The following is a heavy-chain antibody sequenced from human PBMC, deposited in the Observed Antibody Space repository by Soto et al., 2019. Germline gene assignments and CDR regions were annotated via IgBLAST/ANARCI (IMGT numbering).Heavy chain of an antibody. Sequence: PSETLSLTCTVSGGSISSSSYYWGWIRQPPGEGLEWIGIIYHSGSTYYNPSLKSRVTISVDTSKNQFSLKLISVTAADTAVYYCAAYCGGDCYHLDYWGQGTLVTVSS. J-gene: IGHJ4*02. CDR1: GGSISSSSYY. V-gene: IGHV4-39*01. D-gene: IGHD2-21*02. CDR3: AAYCGGDCYHLDY. CDR2: IYHSGST.